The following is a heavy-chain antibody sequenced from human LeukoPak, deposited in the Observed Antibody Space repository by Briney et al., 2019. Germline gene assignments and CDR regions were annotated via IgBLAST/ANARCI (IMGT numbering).Heavy chain of an antibody. CDR3: AKDRMAAAFDY. V-gene: IGHV3-30*18. CDR2: ISYDGSNK. J-gene: IGHJ4*02. D-gene: IGHD6-13*01. Sequence: GGSLRLSCAAPGFTFSSYGMHWVRQAPGKGLEWVAVISYDGSNKYYADSVKGRFTISRDNSKNTLYLQMNSLRAEDTAVYYCAKDRMAAAFDYWGQGTLVTVSS. CDR1: GFTFSSYG.